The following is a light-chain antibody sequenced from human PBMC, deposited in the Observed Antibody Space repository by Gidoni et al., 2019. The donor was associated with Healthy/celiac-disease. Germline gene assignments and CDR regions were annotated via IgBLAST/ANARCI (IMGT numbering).Light chain of an antibody. CDR1: QGSSNY. CDR3: QKYNSAPRT. J-gene: IGKJ1*01. CDR2: AAS. Sequence: DIQMTQSPSSSVGDRVTITCRASQGSSNYLAWYQQKPGKVPKLLIYAASTLQSGVPSRFSGSGSGTDFTLTISSLQPEDVATYYCQKYNSAPRTFGQGTKVEIK. V-gene: IGKV1-27*01.